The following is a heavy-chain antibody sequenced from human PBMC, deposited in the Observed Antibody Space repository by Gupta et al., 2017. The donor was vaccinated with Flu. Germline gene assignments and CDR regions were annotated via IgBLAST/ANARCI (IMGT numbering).Heavy chain of an antibody. CDR2: IRSKANGYAT. CDR1: GFTVRGAA. V-gene: IGHV3-73*02. Sequence: EVQLVESGGGLVQHGGSLKLSCAASGFTVRGAAMHWVRQTSGKGLGWVGRIRSKANGYATAYDASVKGRFTISRDDSKNTAYLLRNSLKTEDSAVDYCTRHGVEGLRYFEAWGQGTRVTVSS. J-gene: IGHJ5*02. D-gene: IGHD3-9*01. CDR3: TRHGVEGLRYFEA.